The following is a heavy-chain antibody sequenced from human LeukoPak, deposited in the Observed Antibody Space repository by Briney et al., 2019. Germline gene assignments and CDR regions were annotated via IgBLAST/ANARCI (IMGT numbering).Heavy chain of an antibody. CDR1: GFTVSSNY. D-gene: IGHD3-10*01. J-gene: IGHJ4*02. CDR2: IYSGGST. Sequence: GGSLRLSCAASGFTVSSNYKSWVRQAPGKGLEWVSVIYSGGSTYYADSVKGRFTISRGNSKNTLYLQMNSLRAEDTAVYYCAREEGYGSGSYYNDYWGQGTLVTVSS. V-gene: IGHV3-66*01. CDR3: AREEGYGSGSYYNDY.